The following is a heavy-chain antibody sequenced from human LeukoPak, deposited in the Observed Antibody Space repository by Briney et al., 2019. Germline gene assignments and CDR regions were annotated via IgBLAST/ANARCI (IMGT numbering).Heavy chain of an antibody. D-gene: IGHD3-16*01. CDR3: ASRMRLGENAFDI. Sequence: GGSLRLSCAASGFTFSDYYMSWIRQAPGKGLEWVSYISSSGSTIYYADSVKGRFTISRDNAKNSLYLQMNSLRAEDTAVYYCASRMRLGENAFDIWGQGTMVTVSS. CDR1: GFTFSDYY. CDR2: ISSSGSTI. J-gene: IGHJ3*02. V-gene: IGHV3-11*04.